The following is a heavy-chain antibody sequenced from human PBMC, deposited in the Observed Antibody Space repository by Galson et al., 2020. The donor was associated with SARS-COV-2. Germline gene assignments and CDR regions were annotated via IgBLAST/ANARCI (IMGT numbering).Heavy chain of an antibody. V-gene: IGHV3-33*01. D-gene: IGHD6-19*01. CDR2: IFYDGSDK. Sequence: GESLKISCAASRFTFSSHAIHWVRQAPGKGLEWVAQIFYDGSDKYYGDSVKGRFTISRDSSKNMVYLQMNNLKVDDTAVYYCARDGQLSSGWAFDYWGQGTLVTVSS. CDR3: ARDGQLSSGWAFDY. CDR1: RFTFSSHA. J-gene: IGHJ4*02.